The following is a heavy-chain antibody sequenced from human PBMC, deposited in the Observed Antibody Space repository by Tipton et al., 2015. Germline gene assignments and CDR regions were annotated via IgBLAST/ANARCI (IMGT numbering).Heavy chain of an antibody. V-gene: IGHV1-18*01. CDR2: ISPYNGDT. Sequence: QSGAEVKKPGASVRVSCKASGYTFTNHAFSWVRQAPGQGLEWMGWISPYNGDTRYAQKFQGRFTMTTDTFTTTAYMDLTSLRSDDTAVYYCARGHFADPWGQGTLVTVSS. J-gene: IGHJ5*02. D-gene: IGHD3-3*02. CDR1: GYTFTNHA. CDR3: ARGHFADP.